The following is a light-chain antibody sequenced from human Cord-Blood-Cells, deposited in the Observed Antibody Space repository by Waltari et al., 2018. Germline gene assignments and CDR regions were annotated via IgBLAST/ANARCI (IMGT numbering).Light chain of an antibody. J-gene: IGLJ1*01. Sequence: QSALTQPRSVSVSPGQSVTLPCTGTRRDVGGYNYVCWYQQHPGKAPKLMIYDVSKRPSGVPDRVSGSKSGNAASLTISGLQAEDEADYYCCSYAGSYNYVFGTGTKVTVL. V-gene: IGLV2-11*01. CDR2: DVS. CDR3: CSYAGSYNYV. CDR1: RRDVGGYNY.